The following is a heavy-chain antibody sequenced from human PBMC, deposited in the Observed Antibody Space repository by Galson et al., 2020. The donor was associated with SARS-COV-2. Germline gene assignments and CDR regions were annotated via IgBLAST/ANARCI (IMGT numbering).Heavy chain of an antibody. V-gene: IGHV3-7*01. CDR2: IKRDGSEK. CDR1: GFTFSSYW. D-gene: IGHD3-22*01. J-gene: IGHJ3*02. Sequence: GGSLRLSCAASGFTFSSYWMNWVRQAPGKGLEWVANIKRDGSEKNYVDSVKGRFTISRDNARNSLYLQVSSLRAEDTALCYCAREADYYNSSGYHLVDAFDIWGQGTVVTVSS. CDR3: AREADYYNSSGYHLVDAFDI.